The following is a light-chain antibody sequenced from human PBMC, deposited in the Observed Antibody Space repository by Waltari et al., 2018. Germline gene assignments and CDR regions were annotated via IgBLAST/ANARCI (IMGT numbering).Light chain of an antibody. CDR1: SGHSPYN. CDR3: QTWGTGTVV. Sequence: QLVLTQSPSASAYLGASAKLPCTLSSGHSPYNIAWHQQQPEKGPRYLMRVNSDGTHSKGDGIPDRFSGSTSGGERHLTISSLQSEDEADYYCQTWGTGTVVFGGGTKLTVL. J-gene: IGLJ2*01. V-gene: IGLV4-69*01. CDR2: VNSDGTH.